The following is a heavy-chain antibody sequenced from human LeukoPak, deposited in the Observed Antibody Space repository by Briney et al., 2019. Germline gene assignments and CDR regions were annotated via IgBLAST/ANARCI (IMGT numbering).Heavy chain of an antibody. V-gene: IGHV4-38-2*02. J-gene: IGHJ4*02. CDR3: ARSASDYGDFGIFDY. CDR2: IYHSGST. Sequence: SETPSLTCTVSGYSISSGYYWGWIRQPPGKGLEWIGSIYHSGSTYYNPSLKSRVTISVDTSKNQFSLKLSSVTAADTAVYYCARSASDYGDFGIFDYWGQGTLVTVSS. D-gene: IGHD4-17*01. CDR1: GYSISSGYY.